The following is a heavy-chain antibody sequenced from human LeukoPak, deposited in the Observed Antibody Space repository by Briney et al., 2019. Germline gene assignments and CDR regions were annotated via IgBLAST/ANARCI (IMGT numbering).Heavy chain of an antibody. Sequence: GGSLRLSCAASGFTFHDHGMSWVRQAPGKGLEGVSALNWNGDNTGYADSVKGRFTISRDNAKKSLYLQMNSLTAEDTAFYYCAREEGPYFDCWGQGTLVTVSS. CDR2: LNWNGDNT. CDR3: AREEGPYFDC. J-gene: IGHJ4*02. V-gene: IGHV3-20*04. CDR1: GFTFHDHG.